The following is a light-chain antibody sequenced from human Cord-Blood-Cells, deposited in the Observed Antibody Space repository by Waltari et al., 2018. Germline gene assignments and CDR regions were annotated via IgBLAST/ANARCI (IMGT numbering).Light chain of an antibody. CDR1: SGHSSYA. CDR2: LNSDGSH. V-gene: IGLV4-69*01. J-gene: IGLJ3*02. Sequence: QLVLTQSPSASASLGASVKPTCTLSSGHSSYAIAWHQQQPEKGPRYLMKLNSDGSHSKGDGIPDRFSGSSSGAERYLTISSLQSEDEADYYCQTWGTGINWVFGGGTKLTVL. CDR3: QTWGTGINWV.